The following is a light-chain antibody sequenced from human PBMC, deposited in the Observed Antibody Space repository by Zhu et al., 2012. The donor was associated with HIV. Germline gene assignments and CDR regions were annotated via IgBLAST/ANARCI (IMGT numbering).Light chain of an antibody. CDR2: AAS. CDR3: QQYYTTPWT. V-gene: IGKV1-NL1*01. Sequence: DIQMTQSPSSLSASIGDRVTITCRASQGIYNSLAWYQRKPGKAPKSLLFAASRLESGVPSRFSGSGSGTDYTLTISNLQPEDFATYYCQQYYTTPWTFGQGTKVEI. CDR1: QGIYNS. J-gene: IGKJ1*01.